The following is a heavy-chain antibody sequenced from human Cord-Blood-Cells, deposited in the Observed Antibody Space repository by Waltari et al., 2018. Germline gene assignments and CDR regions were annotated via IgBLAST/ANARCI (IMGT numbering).Heavy chain of an antibody. V-gene: IGHV3-48*03. D-gene: IGHD2-21*02. CDR2: ISSSGSTI. CDR3: ARDKYCGGDCYSGGDAFDI. CDR1: GFTFSSYE. J-gene: IGHJ3*02. Sequence: EVQLVESGGGLVQPGGSLRLSCAASGFTFSSYEMNWVRQAPGKGLEGVSYISSSGSTIYYADSVKGRFTNSRDNAKNSLYLQMNSLRAEDTAVYYCARDKYCGGDCYSGGDAFDIWGQGTMVTVSS.